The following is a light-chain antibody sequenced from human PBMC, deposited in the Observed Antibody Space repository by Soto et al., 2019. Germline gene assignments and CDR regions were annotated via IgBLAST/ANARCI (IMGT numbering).Light chain of an antibody. CDR3: QTYYSSLSGHVV. V-gene: IGLV1-40*01. J-gene: IGLJ2*01. Sequence: QSVLTQPPSVSGAPGQRVTISCTGSSSNIGAGYDVHWYQQLPGTAPKLLIYGNSNRPSGFPDRFSGSKSGTSASLAITGLQAEDEADYYCQTYYSSLSGHVVFGGGTKLTVL. CDR2: GNS. CDR1: SSNIGAGYD.